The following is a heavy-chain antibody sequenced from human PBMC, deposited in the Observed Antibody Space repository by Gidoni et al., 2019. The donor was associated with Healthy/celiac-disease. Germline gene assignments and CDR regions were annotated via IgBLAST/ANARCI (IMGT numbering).Heavy chain of an antibody. CDR2: INPSGGST. D-gene: IGHD6-13*01. V-gene: IGHV1-46*03. CDR1: GYTFTTYS. J-gene: IGHJ6*02. Sequence: QVQLLQSGAEVKKPGASVKVSCQASGYTFTTYSMPWLRQATGQGLEWMGIINPSGGSTSYEQKFQGRVTMTRDTSTSTVYMELSSLRSEDTAVYYCASSSWYGNYYYYGMDVWGQGTTVTVSS. CDR3: ASSSWYGNYYYYGMDV.